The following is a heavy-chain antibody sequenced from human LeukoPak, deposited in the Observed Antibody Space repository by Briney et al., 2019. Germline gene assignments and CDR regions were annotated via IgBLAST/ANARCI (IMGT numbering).Heavy chain of an antibody. J-gene: IGHJ4*02. V-gene: IGHV3-7*01. D-gene: IGHD6-6*01. CDR1: GFTFSNAW. CDR3: ARWATSFDL. Sequence: GGSLRLSCAASGFTFSNAWMSWVRQAPGKGLEWVANIKQDGSDKYYVDSVTGRFTISRDNAKNSLYLQMNSLRAEDTAVYYCARWATSFDLWGQGTLVTVSS. CDR2: IKQDGSDK.